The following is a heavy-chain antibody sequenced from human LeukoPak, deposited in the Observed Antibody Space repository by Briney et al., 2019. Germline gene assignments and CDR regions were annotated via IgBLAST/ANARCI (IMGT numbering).Heavy chain of an antibody. CDR3: AREGFWSGYYYIDY. J-gene: IGHJ4*02. V-gene: IGHV4-39*02. D-gene: IGHD3-3*01. CDR2: IYYSGST. CDR1: GGSISSSSYY. Sequence: PSETLSLTCTVSGGSISSSSYYWGWIRQPPGKGLEWIGSIYYSGSTYYNPSLKSRVTISVDTSKNQFSLKLSSVTAADTAVYYCAREGFWSGYYYIDYWGQGTLVTVSS.